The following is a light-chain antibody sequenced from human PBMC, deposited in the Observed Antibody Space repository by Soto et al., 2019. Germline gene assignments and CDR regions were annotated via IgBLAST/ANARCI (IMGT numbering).Light chain of an antibody. CDR1: QSVSSSY. CDR2: GVS. J-gene: IGKJ5*01. V-gene: IGKV3-20*01. Sequence: EIVLIQSPVTLSLSPGERATLSCRASQSVSSSYLAWYQQKPGQAPRLLIYGVSSRAYGIPDRFSGSGSGTDFTLTISRLEPEDFAVYYCQQYGSSPTFGEGTRLEIK. CDR3: QQYGSSPT.